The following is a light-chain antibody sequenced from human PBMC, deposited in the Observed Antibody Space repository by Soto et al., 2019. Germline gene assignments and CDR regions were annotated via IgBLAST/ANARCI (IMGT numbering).Light chain of an antibody. V-gene: IGLV4-69*01. Sequence: QPVLTQSPSASASLGASVKLTCTLSSGHSSYAIAWHQQQPEKGPRYLMKLNSDDRHSKGDGIPDRFSGSSSGAERYLTISSLQSEDEADYYCQTWGTGIHVVFGGGTKLTVL. CDR2: LNSDDRH. CDR1: SGHSSYA. CDR3: QTWGTGIHVV. J-gene: IGLJ2*01.